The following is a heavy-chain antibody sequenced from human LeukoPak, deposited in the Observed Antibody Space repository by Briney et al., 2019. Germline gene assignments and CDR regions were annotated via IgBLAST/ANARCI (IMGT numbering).Heavy chain of an antibody. V-gene: IGHV4-39*01. CDR2: IYYSGST. CDR1: GGSISSSSYY. J-gene: IGHJ4*02. CDR3: ARQGGQGAFDY. Sequence: SETLSLTCTVSGGSISSSSYYWGWIRQPPGKGLEWIGSIYYSGSTYYNPSLKSRVTISVDTSKNQFSLKLSSVTAADTAVYYCARQGGQGAFDYWGQGTLVTVSS.